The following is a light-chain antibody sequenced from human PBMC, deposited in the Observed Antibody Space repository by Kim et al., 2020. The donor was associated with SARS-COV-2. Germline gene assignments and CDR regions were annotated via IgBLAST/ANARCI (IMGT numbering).Light chain of an antibody. CDR1: QDIRNN. CDR2: AAS. Sequence: ASVGDRVTITCRASQDIRNNLAWFQQKPGKAPKSLIFAASNVQSWVPSNFSGSGSGTDFTLTISSLQPEDFATYYCQQYNSLPYTFGQGTKLEI. V-gene: IGKV1-16*02. CDR3: QQYNSLPYT. J-gene: IGKJ2*01.